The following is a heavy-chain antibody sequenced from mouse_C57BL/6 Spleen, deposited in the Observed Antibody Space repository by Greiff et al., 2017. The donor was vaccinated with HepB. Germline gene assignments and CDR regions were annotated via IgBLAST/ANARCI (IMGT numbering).Heavy chain of an antibody. J-gene: IGHJ3*01. CDR2: SDGGSYT. D-gene: IGHD4-1*01. V-gene: IGHV5-4*01. CDR3: AREGTGTGTWFAY. CDR1: GFTFSSYA. Sequence: EVKLVESGGGLVKPGGSLKLSCAASGFTFSSYAISDGGSYTYYPDNVKGRFTISRDNAKNNLYLQMSHLKSEDTAMYYCAREGTGTGTWFAYWGQGTLVTVSA.